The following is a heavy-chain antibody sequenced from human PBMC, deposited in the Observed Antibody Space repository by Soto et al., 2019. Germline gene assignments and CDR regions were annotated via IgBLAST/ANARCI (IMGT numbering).Heavy chain of an antibody. V-gene: IGHV3-23*01. CDR3: AKGPTAGGTYWIDF. D-gene: IGHD6-13*01. CDR1: GFTFSSYS. CDR2: ISGGGAST. J-gene: IGHJ4*02. Sequence: PGGSLRLSCAASGFTFSSYSMRWVRQAPGKGLEWVSAISGGGASTYYAGSAKGRFTISRDNSRNTLYLQINSLRAEDTAIYYCAKGPTAGGTYWIDFWGQGTQVTVSS.